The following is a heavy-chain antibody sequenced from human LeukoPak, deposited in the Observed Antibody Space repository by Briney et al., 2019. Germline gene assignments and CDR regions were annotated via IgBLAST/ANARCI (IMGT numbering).Heavy chain of an antibody. V-gene: IGHV3-30*03. CDR3: ARAQNYYDSSSPDAFDI. D-gene: IGHD3-22*01. J-gene: IGHJ3*02. Sequence: QHWGSLRLSCAASGFTFSSYGMHWVRQAPGKGLEWVAVISYDGSNKYYADSVKGRFTISRDNSKNTLYLQMNSLRAEDTAVYYCARAQNYYDSSSPDAFDIWGQGTMVTVSS. CDR2: ISYDGSNK. CDR1: GFTFSSYG.